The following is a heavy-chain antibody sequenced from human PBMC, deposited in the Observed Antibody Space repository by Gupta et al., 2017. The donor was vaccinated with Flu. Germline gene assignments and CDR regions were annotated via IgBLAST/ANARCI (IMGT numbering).Heavy chain of an antibody. J-gene: IGHJ4*02. D-gene: IGHD2-15*01. CDR1: GFTFSRYW. V-gene: IGHV3-7*01. CDR2: IKQDGSEE. Sequence: EVQLVESGGGLVQPGGSLRLSCAASGFTFSRYWMTWGRQAPGKGLEWVANIKQDGSEEYYVDSVKGRFTISRDNAKNSLYLQMNSLRAEDTAVYYCARDVGCSGGRCYSFYDYWGQGTLVTVSS. CDR3: ARDVGCSGGRCYSFYDY.